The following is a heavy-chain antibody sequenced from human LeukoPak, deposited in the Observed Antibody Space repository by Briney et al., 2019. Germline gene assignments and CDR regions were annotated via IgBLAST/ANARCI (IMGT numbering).Heavy chain of an antibody. CDR3: AREPTAMIL. CDR2: ISSSSTYI. Sequence: AGGSLRLSCAASGFTFSTYSMNWVRQTPGKGLEWVSSISSSSTYIYYADSVKGRFTISRDNAKNSLYLQMNSLRVEDTAAYYCAREPTAMILWGQGTLVTVSS. V-gene: IGHV3-21*01. J-gene: IGHJ4*02. D-gene: IGHD5-18*01. CDR1: GFTFSTYS.